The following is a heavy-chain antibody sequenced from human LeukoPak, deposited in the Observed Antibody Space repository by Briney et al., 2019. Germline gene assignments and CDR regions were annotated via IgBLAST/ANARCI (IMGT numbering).Heavy chain of an antibody. CDR1: GYTFTGYY. CDR2: INPNSGGT. Sequence: ASVKVSCKASGYTFTGYYMHWVRQAPGQGLEWMGWINPNSGGTNYAQKFQGRVTMTRDTSISTAYMELSRLRSDDTAVYYCARVQAYYGSGSSFGYWGQGTLVTVSS. D-gene: IGHD3-10*01. CDR3: ARVQAYYGSGSSFGY. V-gene: IGHV1-2*02. J-gene: IGHJ4*02.